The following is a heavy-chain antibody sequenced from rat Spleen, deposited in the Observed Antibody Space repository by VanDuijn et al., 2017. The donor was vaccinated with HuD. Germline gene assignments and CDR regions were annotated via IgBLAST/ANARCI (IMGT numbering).Heavy chain of an antibody. CDR1: GFSFSDCD. D-gene: IGHD1-4*01. CDR2: FTYDVSTT. J-gene: IGHJ2*01. Sequence: EVQLVESGGGLVQPGRSMLLSCAASGFSFSDCDMAWVRQAPTKGLEWVASFTYDVSTTYYRDSVKGRFTISRDNAKSTLYLQMDSLRSEDTATYYCTSEPTRVYFDYWGQGVMVTVSS. CDR3: TSEPTRVYFDY. V-gene: IGHV5-20*01.